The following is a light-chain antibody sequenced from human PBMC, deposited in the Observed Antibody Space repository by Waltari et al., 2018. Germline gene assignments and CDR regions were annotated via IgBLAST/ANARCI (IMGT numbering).Light chain of an antibody. J-gene: IGLJ3*02. CDR1: SGHSSNV. CDR3: QTGGHGTWV. Sequence: QLVLTQSPSASASLGASVKLTCTLSSGHSSNVIAWHQQQPEKGSRYLMKVKSDGGHSKGDVIPDRFSGSSSGAERYLTISSVQSEDEADYYCQTGGHGTWVFGGGTKLTVL. V-gene: IGLV4-69*01. CDR2: VKSDGGH.